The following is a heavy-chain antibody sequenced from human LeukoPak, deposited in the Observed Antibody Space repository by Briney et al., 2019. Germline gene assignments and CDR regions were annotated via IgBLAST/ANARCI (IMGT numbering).Heavy chain of an antibody. CDR2: IYPVDSDT. CDR3: ARHIGKCSNGSCFLADY. D-gene: IGHD2-8*01. V-gene: IGHV5-51*01. J-gene: IGHJ4*02. CDR1: GYNFPIYW. Sequence: GESLKISCNGSGYNFPIYWIGWVRQMPGKGLEWMGIIYPVDSDTRYSPSFQGQVTISVDKSINTAFLQWSSLKASDTAMYYCARHIGKCSNGSCFLADYWGQGTLVTVSS.